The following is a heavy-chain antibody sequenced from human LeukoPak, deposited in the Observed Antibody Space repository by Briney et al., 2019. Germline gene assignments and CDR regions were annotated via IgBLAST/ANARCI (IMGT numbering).Heavy chain of an antibody. CDR1: TVSGSSGNW. Sequence: SETLSLTCALSTVSGSSGNWWSWVRQPPGKGLEWIGEVHKTGKTNYNPSLKTRVTISIDASKNQLSLELTSVTAADAAVYYCARELLGAPTPGAYWGQGTRVTVSS. V-gene: IGHV4-4*02. D-gene: IGHD7-27*01. CDR3: ARELLGAPTPGAY. CDR2: VHKTGKT. J-gene: IGHJ4*02.